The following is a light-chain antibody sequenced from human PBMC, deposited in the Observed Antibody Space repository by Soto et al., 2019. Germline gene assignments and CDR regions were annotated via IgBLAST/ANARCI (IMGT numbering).Light chain of an antibody. CDR2: EVT. CDR1: SGDIGSYTY. Sequence: QSALTQPASVSGSPGQSITIPCTGTSGDIGSYTYVSWYQQYPGKAPKLLISEVTNRPSGVSNRFSGSKSGNTASLTISGLQAEDEAHYYCSSYTTNSPPVVFGGGTKLTVL. CDR3: SSYTTNSPPVV. V-gene: IGLV2-14*01. J-gene: IGLJ2*01.